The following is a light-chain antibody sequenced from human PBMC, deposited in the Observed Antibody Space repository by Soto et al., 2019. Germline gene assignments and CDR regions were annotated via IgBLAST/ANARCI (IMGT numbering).Light chain of an antibody. CDR2: DVF. CDR1: SSDVPGSNS. Sequence: QAVVTQPASVSASRGQSITISCTGTSSDVPGSNSVSWYQQHPGKAPILIIFDVFKRPSGVSDRFSASKSGNTASLTISGLQAEDEADYYCSSYITSAIVVFGGGTKLTVL. J-gene: IGLJ2*01. V-gene: IGLV2-14*01. CDR3: SSYITSAIVV.